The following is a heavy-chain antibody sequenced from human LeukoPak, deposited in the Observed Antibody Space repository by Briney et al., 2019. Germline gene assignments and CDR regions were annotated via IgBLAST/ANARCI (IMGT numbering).Heavy chain of an antibody. CDR3: ARLLGLYCSSTSCFDY. D-gene: IGHD2-2*01. Sequence: SGGSLRLSCAASGFTFSSYSMNWVRQAPGKGLEWVSSISSSSSYIYYADSVKGRFTISRDKAKNSLYLQMNSLRAEDTAVYYCARLLGLYCSSTSCFDYWGQGTLVTVSS. CDR1: GFTFSSYS. V-gene: IGHV3-21*01. J-gene: IGHJ4*02. CDR2: ISSSSSYI.